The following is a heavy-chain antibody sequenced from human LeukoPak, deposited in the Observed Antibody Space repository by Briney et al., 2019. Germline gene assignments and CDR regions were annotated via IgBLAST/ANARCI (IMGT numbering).Heavy chain of an antibody. Sequence: ASVKVSCKASGYTFTSYGISWVRQAPGQGLEWMGIINPSGGSTSYAQKFQGRVTMTRDTSTSTVYMELSSLRSEDTAVYYCARGRGRGSFDYWGQGTLVTVSS. D-gene: IGHD3-16*01. CDR1: GYTFTSYG. CDR2: INPSGGST. V-gene: IGHV1-46*01. CDR3: ARGRGRGSFDY. J-gene: IGHJ4*02.